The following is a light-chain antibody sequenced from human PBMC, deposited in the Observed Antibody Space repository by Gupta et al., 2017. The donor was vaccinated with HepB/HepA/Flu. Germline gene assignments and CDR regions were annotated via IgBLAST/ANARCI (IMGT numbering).Light chain of an antibody. CDR2: DSS. Sequence: EIVLTQSPATMSLSPGERPTLSCRATQSISNYLAWYQQRPVQAPSLLFYDSSNRATGIPAKCGGRGAVTDFPLTISSLAPEDSAVYFCQRRSTWPPTFGPGTKVDIK. V-gene: IGKV3-11*01. CDR1: QSISNY. J-gene: IGKJ3*01. CDR3: QRRSTWPPT.